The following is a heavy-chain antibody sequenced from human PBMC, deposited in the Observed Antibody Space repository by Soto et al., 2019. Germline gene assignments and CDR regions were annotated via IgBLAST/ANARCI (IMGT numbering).Heavy chain of an antibody. Sequence: QVQLRQWGAGLLKPSETLSLTCDVYGGSFSGYYWTWSRQPPGKGLEWIGEMNRSGDINYNPSLKNRVTISADTSKNQFSLKVTSVTAADTAVYYCARWATYWGQGVLVTVSS. CDR2: MNRSGDI. CDR1: GGSFSGYY. D-gene: IGHD1-1*01. V-gene: IGHV4-34*01. J-gene: IGHJ4*02. CDR3: ARWATY.